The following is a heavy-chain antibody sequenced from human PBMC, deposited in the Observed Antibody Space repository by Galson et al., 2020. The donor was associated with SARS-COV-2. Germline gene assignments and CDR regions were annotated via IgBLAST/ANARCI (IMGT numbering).Heavy chain of an antibody. J-gene: IGHJ5*02. V-gene: IGHV4-39*01. CDR2: ISYSGSS. Sequence: SETLSLTCTVSGGSISSSYYWGWIRQPPGEGLEWIGIISYSGSSYYNPSLKSRATMSVDTSMNQFSLKLTSVTAADTAVYYCARREGSGYGSGWFDPWGQGTLVTVSS. CDR1: GGSISSSYY. CDR3: ARREGSGYGSGWFDP. D-gene: IGHD5-12*01.